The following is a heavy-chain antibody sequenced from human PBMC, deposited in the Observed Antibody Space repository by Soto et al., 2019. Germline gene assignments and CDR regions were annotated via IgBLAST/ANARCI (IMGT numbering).Heavy chain of an antibody. CDR3: TTFYYDYVWGSYRYDAX. D-gene: IGHD3-16*02. J-gene: IGHJ4*02. Sequence: GGSLRLSCAASGFTFSNAWMNWVRQAPGKGLEWVGRIKSKTDGGTTDYAAPVKGRFTISRDDSKNTLYLQMNSLKTEDTAVYYCTTFYYDYVWGSYRYDAXWGQGTLVTGST. CDR1: GFTFSNAW. V-gene: IGHV3-15*07. CDR2: IKSKTDGGTT.